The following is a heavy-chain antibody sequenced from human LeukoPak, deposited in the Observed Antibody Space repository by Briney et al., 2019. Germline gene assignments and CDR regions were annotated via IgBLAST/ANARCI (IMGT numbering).Heavy chain of an antibody. CDR3: ARSGGGYYGSGTPGYFDY. CDR1: GDSVSSNSAA. D-gene: IGHD3-10*01. J-gene: IGHJ4*02. CDR2: TYYRSKWYN. V-gene: IGHV6-1*01. Sequence: SQTLSLTCAISGDSVSSNSAAWNWIRQSPSRGLEWLGRTYYRSKWYNDYAVSVKSRITINPDTSKNQFSLQLNSVTPEDTAVYYCARSGGGYYGSGTPGYFDYWGQGTLVTVSS.